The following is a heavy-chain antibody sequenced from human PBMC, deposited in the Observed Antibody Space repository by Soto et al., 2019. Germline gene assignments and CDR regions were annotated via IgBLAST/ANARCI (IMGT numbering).Heavy chain of an antibody. D-gene: IGHD3-10*01. CDR1: GYTFTTYA. V-gene: IGHV1-3*01. Sequence: ASVKVSCKASGYTFTTYAMHWVRQAPGQTLEWMGWISAGNGNPKYSEKFKGRVTITRDTSASTAYMELSSLRSEDTAVYYCARVLLGSGIYYNGFDYQGPGTTSTVSS. CDR2: ISAGNGNP. CDR3: ARVLLGSGIYYNGFDY. J-gene: IGHJ4*02.